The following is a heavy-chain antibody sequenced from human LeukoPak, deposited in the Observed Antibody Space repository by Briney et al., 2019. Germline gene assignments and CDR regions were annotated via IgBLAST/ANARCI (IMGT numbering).Heavy chain of an antibody. CDR1: GGSISTYY. CDR2: IDYSGSP. J-gene: IGHJ4*02. Sequence: PSETLSLTCTVSGGSISTYYWSWIRQPPGKGLEWIGYIDYSGSPNHNPSFKSRVTISVDTSKNQYSLKLRSVTAADTAVYYCARRGGSWTFDYWGQGTLVTVSS. CDR3: ARRGGSWTFDY. V-gene: IGHV4-59*08. D-gene: IGHD6-13*01.